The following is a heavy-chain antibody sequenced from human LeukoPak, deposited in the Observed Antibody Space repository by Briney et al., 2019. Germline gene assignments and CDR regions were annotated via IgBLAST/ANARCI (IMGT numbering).Heavy chain of an antibody. CDR2: INHSGST. CDR3: ARGAPRRQYYDFWSGHRNWFDP. Sequence: SETLSLTCAVYGGSFSGYYWSWIRQPPGKGLEWIGEINHSGSTNYNPSLKSRVTISVDTSKNQFSLKLSSVTAADTAVYYCARGAPRRQYYDFWSGHRNWFDPWGQGTLVTVSS. CDR1: GGSFSGYY. V-gene: IGHV4-34*01. J-gene: IGHJ5*02. D-gene: IGHD3-3*01.